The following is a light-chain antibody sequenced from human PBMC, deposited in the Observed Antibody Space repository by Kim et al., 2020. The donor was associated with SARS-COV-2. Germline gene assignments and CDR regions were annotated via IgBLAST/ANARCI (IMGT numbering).Light chain of an antibody. CDR1: ALPKQY. Sequence: QEPTARITCSGDALPKQYAYWYQQKPGQAPVLVIYKDRERPSGIPERFSGSSSGTTVTLTISGVQAEDEADYYCQSADSSGTLVVFGGGTQLTVL. J-gene: IGLJ2*01. CDR3: QSADSSGTLVV. CDR2: KDR. V-gene: IGLV3-25*03.